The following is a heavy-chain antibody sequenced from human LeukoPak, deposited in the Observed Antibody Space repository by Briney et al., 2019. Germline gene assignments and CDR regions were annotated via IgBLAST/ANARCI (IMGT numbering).Heavy chain of an antibody. CDR3: AREYDSSGYYWAAFDI. D-gene: IGHD3-22*01. CDR2: INHSGST. J-gene: IGHJ3*02. CDR1: GGSFSGYY. V-gene: IGHV4-34*01. Sequence: PSETLSLTCAVYGGSFSGYYWSWIRQPPGKGLEWIGEINHSGSTNYNPSLKSRVTISVDTSKNQFSLKLSSVTAADTAVYYCAREYDSSGYYWAAFDIWGQGTMVTVSS.